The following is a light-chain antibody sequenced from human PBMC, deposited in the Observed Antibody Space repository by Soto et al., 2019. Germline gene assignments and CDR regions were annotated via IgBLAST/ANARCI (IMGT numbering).Light chain of an antibody. CDR2: DAS. J-gene: IGKJ1*01. V-gene: IGKV3-15*01. CDR3: QQYNNWQWT. Sequence: EIVMTQSPATLSVSPGERATLSCRASESVSSNLAWYQQKPGQAPRLLIYDASTGATGIPARFSGSGSGTEFTLTISSLQSEDFAVYYCQQYNNWQWTFGQGTKVEIK. CDR1: ESVSSN.